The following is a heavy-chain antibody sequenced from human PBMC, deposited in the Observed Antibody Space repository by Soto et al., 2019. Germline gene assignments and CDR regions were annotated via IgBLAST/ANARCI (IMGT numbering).Heavy chain of an antibody. J-gene: IGHJ4*02. CDR3: AKEYNFNSRGSFDN. D-gene: IGHD3-22*01. CDR1: GFTFSNYA. CDR2: ITGGGTT. V-gene: IGHV3-23*01. Sequence: GGSLRLSCAASGFTFSNYAMNWVRQAPGKGLEWVSGITGGGTTFYADSVKGRFTISRGNSKNTLDLQMNSLRAEDSAVYYCAKEYNFNSRGSFDNWGQGTLVTVSS.